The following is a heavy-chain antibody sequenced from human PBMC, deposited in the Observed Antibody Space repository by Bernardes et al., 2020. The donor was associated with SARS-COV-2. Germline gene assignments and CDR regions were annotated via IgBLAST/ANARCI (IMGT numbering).Heavy chain of an antibody. Sequence: ASVKVSCQASGYTFTSYGIRWVRQAPGQGLEWMGWISAYNGNTNYAQKLQGRVTMTTDTSTSTAYMELRSLRSDDTAVYYCSRVGTMFGVVIIDYYYGMDVWGQGTTVTVSS. D-gene: IGHD3-3*01. J-gene: IGHJ6*02. CDR1: GYTFTSYG. V-gene: IGHV1-18*01. CDR3: SRVGTMFGVVIIDYYYGMDV. CDR2: ISAYNGNT.